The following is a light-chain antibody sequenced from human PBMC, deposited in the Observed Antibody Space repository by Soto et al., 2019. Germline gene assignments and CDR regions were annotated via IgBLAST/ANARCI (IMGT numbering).Light chain of an antibody. V-gene: IGLV2-11*01. CDR1: SSDVGGYNY. Sequence: QSALTQPRSVSGSPGQSVTISCTGTSSDVGGYNYVSWYQQHPDNAPKLMIYDVSKRPSGVPDRFSGSKSANTASLTISGLQAEDEADYYCCSYAGTYTLVFGGGTKLTVL. J-gene: IGLJ2*01. CDR2: DVS. CDR3: CSYAGTYTLV.